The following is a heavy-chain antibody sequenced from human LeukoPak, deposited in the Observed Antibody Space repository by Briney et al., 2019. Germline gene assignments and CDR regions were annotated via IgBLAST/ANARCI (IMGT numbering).Heavy chain of an antibody. CDR3: ARGWYNWNYFRWADYYYMDV. J-gene: IGHJ6*03. CDR2: INSDGSST. Sequence: GGSLRLSCAASGSTFSSYWMHWVRQAPGKGLVWVSRINSDGSSTSYADSVKGRFTISRDNAKNTLYLQMNSLRAEDTAVYYCARGWYNWNYFRWADYYYMDVWGKGTTVTVSS. CDR1: GSTFSSYW. D-gene: IGHD1-7*01. V-gene: IGHV3-74*01.